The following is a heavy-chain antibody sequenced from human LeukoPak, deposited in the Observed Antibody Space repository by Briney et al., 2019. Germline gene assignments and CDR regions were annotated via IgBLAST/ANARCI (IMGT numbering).Heavy chain of an antibody. CDR2: INPNSGGT. CDR1: GYTFTGYY. V-gene: IGHV1-2*02. J-gene: IGHJ5*02. D-gene: IGHD3-16*01. CDR3: ARSDYVSNWFDP. Sequence: ASVKVSCKASGYTFTGYYMHWVRQAPGQGLEWMGWINPNSGGTNYAQKFQGRGTMTRDTSISTAYMELSRLRSDDTAVYYCARSDYVSNWFDPWGQGTLVTVSS.